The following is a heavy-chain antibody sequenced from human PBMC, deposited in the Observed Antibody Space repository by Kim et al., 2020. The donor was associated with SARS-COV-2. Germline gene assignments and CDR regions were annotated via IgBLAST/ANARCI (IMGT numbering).Heavy chain of an antibody. CDR3: ARGFPYYYGSGRFHYYYGMDV. V-gene: IGHV1-3*01. J-gene: IGHJ6*02. CDR1: GYTFTSYA. Sequence: ASVKVSCKASGYTFTSYAMHWVRQAPGQRLEWMGWINAGNGNTKYSQKFQGRVTITRDTSASTAYMELSSLRSEDTAVYYCARGFPYYYGSGRFHYYYGMDVWGQGTTVTVSS. CDR2: INAGNGNT. D-gene: IGHD3-10*01.